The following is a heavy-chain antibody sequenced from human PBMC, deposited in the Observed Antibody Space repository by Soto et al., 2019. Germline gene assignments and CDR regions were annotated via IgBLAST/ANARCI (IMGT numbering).Heavy chain of an antibody. CDR1: GFTFSSYS. J-gene: IGHJ2*01. Sequence: EVQLVESGGGLVKPGGSLRLSCAASGFTFSSYSMNWVRQAPGKGLEWVSSISSSSSYIYYADSVKGRFTISRDNAKNSLYLQMNSLRAEDTAVYYCAREGAVVTAIPYWYFDLWGRGTLVTVSS. V-gene: IGHV3-21*01. D-gene: IGHD2-21*02. CDR3: AREGAVVTAIPYWYFDL. CDR2: ISSSSSYI.